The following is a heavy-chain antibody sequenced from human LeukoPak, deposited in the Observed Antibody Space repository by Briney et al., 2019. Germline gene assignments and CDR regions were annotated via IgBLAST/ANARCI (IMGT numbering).Heavy chain of an antibody. CDR2: INAGNGNT. CDR3: AKGSVRGFPPYYYHGMDV. J-gene: IGHJ6*04. D-gene: IGHD3-10*01. Sequence: ASVKVSCKASGYTFTSYAMHWVRQAPGQRLEWMGWINAGNGNTKYSQKFQGRVTITRDTSASTAYMELSSLRSEDTAVYYCAKGSVRGFPPYYYHGMDVWGKGPTVTVSS. CDR1: GYTFTSYA. V-gene: IGHV1-3*01.